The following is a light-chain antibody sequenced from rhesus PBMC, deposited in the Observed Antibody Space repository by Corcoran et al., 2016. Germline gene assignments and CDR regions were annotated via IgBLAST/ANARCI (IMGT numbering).Light chain of an antibody. CDR3: QQYKSYPRT. CDR1: QGISSY. CDR2: AAT. V-gene: IGKV1-28*02. Sequence: DIQMTQSPSSLSASVGDTVTITCRASQGISSYLNWFQPKPGKAPKLLIYAATTLQSGFPSRSSGSGSVTVFTLHISSLQPEDFATYYCQQYKSYPRTFGQGTKVEIK. J-gene: IGKJ1*01.